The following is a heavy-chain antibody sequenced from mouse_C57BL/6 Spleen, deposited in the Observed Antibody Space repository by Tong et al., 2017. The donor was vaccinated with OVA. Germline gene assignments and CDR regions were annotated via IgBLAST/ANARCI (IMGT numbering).Heavy chain of an antibody. CDR3: ARRGSSAWFAY. V-gene: IGHV1-69*02. Sequence: VQLQESGAELVKPGASVKLSCKASGYTFTSYWMHWVKQRPGQGLEWIGEIDPSDSYTNYNQKFKGKATLTVDKSTSAAYMQLSSLTCEDSAVYYCARRGSSAWFAYWGQGTLVTVSA. CDR2: IDPSDSYT. J-gene: IGHJ3*01. D-gene: IGHD1-3*01. CDR1: GYTFTSYW.